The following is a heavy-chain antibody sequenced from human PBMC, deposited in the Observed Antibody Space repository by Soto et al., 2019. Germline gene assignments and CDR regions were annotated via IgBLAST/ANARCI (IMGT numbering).Heavy chain of an antibody. V-gene: IGHV4-30-2*01. CDR3: AGDRRSYSSGWYDAFDI. CDR2: IYHSGST. D-gene: IGHD6-19*01. CDR1: GGSISSGGYS. Sequence: QLQLQESGSGLVKPSQTLSLTCAVSGGSISSGGYSWSWIRQPPGKGLEWVGYIYHSGSTYYNPCRKRRVTISVNRSKNQFSLKLSSVTAAETAVYYCAGDRRSYSSGWYDAFDIWGQGTMVTVSS. J-gene: IGHJ3*02.